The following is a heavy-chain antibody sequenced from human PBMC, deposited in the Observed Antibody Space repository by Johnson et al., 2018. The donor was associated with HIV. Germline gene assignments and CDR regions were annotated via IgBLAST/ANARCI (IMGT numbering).Heavy chain of an antibody. J-gene: IGHJ3*02. Sequence: QVQLVESGGGVVQPGRSLRLSCAASGFTFSSYGMHWVRQAPGKGLEWVAVIWYDGSNKYYADYVKGRFTIYRDNSKNTLYLQMNSLRVEDTAVYYCAREEWELFGGDALDIWGQGTMVTVSS. V-gene: IGHV3-33*01. CDR2: IWYDGSNK. CDR3: AREEWELFGGDALDI. CDR1: GFTFSSYG. D-gene: IGHD1-26*01.